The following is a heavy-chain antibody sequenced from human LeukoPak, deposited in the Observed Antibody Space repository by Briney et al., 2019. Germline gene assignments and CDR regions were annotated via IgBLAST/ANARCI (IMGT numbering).Heavy chain of an antibody. J-gene: IGHJ4*02. Sequence: GGSLRLSCAASGFTVSSNYMSWVRQALGKGLEWVSVIYSGGSTYYADSVKGRFTISRDNSKNTLYLQMNSLRAEDTAVYYCARVGLWFGELHENWGQGTLVTVSS. D-gene: IGHD3-10*01. CDR3: ARVGLWFGELHEN. CDR1: GFTVSSNY. CDR2: IYSGGST. V-gene: IGHV3-66*01.